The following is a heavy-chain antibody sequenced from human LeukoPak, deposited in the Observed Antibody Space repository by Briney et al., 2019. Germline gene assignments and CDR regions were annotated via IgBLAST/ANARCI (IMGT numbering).Heavy chain of an antibody. CDR2: IIPIFGTA. CDR3: ARAECSSTSRLHNWFDP. J-gene: IGHJ5*02. Sequence: ASVKVSCKASGGTFSSYAISWVRQAPGQGLEWMGGIIPIFGTANYAQKFQGRVTITADESTSTAYMELSSLRSEDTAVYYCARAECSSTSRLHNWFDPWGQGTLVTVSS. D-gene: IGHD2-2*01. CDR1: GGTFSSYA. V-gene: IGHV1-69*13.